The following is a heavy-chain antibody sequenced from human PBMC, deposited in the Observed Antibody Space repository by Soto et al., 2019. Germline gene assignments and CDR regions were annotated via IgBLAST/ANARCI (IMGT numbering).Heavy chain of an antibody. V-gene: IGHV1-69*13. J-gene: IGHJ4*02. D-gene: IGHD1-7*01. CDR2: IIPIFGTA. Sequence: ASVKVSSKASGGTFRSYAISWVRQAPGQGLEWMGGIIPIFGTANYAQKFQGRVTITADESTSTAYMELSSLRSEDTAVYYCARGLLRNYVIYFDYWGQGTLVTVSS. CDR3: ARGLLRNYVIYFDY. CDR1: GGTFRSYA.